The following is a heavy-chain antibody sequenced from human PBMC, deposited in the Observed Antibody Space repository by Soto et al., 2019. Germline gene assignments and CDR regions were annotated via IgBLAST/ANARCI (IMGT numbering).Heavy chain of an antibody. J-gene: IGHJ4*02. V-gene: IGHV5-10-1*01. D-gene: IGHD1-1*01. CDR3: ARHVVGARGWVEEPL. CDR2: IDPSDSYT. Sequence: GESLKISCKGSGYSFTSYWISWLRHMPGKGLERMGRIDPSDSYTNYSPSFQGHVTISAGKSISTAYLQCSSLKASDTAMYYCARHVVGARGWVEEPLWGQGTLVTVSS. CDR1: GYSFTSYW.